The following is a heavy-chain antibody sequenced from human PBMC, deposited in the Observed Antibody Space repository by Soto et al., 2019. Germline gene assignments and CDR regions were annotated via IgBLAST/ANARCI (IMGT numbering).Heavy chain of an antibody. V-gene: IGHV4-4*02. CDR1: GGSISSSNC. D-gene: IGHD6-13*01. Sequence: VQLQESGPGLVKPSGTLSLTCAVSGGSISSSNCWCWVRQPPGKGLEWIGEIYHSGSTNYNPSLRSRVTISVDKSKTQFSLRLSSVTAADTAVYYCARIAEAGTNFDYWGQGTLVTVSS. CDR2: IYHSGST. CDR3: ARIAEAGTNFDY. J-gene: IGHJ4*02.